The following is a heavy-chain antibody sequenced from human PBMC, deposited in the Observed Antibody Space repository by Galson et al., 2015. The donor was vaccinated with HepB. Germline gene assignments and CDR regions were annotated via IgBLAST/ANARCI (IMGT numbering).Heavy chain of an antibody. Sequence: SLRLSCAASGFSFSSFEINWVRQAPGKGLEWISYIGSSGSSKYYAPSVRGRFTISRDNAKNSVFLQMNSLRTEDTAVYYCAREEMDCGGDCFLYWGQGALVTVSS. J-gene: IGHJ4*02. CDR3: AREEMDCGGDCFLY. CDR1: GFSFSSFE. D-gene: IGHD2-21*01. V-gene: IGHV3-48*03. CDR2: IGSSGSSK.